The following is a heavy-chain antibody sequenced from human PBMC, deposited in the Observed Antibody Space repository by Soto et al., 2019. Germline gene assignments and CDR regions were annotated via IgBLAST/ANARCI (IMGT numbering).Heavy chain of an antibody. Sequence: QVQLVESGGGVVQPGRSLRLSCAASGFTFSSYAMHWVRQAPGKGLRWVAVISYDGSDKYDADSVKGRITISRDHSKNPLNLQMNSLRADDTAVYYCSKARGELSLESCDFSAPGTLSSVSS. V-gene: IGHV3-30*18. D-gene: IGHD3-16*02. CDR3: SKARGELSLESCDF. CDR2: ISYDGSDK. J-gene: IGHJ4*02. CDR1: GFTFSSYA.